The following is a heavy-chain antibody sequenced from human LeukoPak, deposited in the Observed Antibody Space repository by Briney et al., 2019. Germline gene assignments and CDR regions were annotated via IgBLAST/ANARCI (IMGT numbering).Heavy chain of an antibody. CDR2: IYSGSRT. CDR1: GFRVSSNY. CDR3: ARDSLRPGGSGPV. D-gene: IGHD3-10*01. V-gene: IGHV3-53*01. Sequence: GGSLSLSCAASGFRVSSNYMAWVRQAPGKGLEWVSIIYSGSRTDYADSVKGRFIISRDNSKNTLFLHMNRLRVEDTAVYYCARDSLRPGGSGPVWGQGTTATVSS. J-gene: IGHJ6*02.